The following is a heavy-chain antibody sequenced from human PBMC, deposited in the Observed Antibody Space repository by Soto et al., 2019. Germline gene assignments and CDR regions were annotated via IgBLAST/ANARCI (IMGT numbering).Heavy chain of an antibody. V-gene: IGHV4-30-2*01. CDR1: GGSISSGDYS. CDR3: AGSGYYTNYFDP. J-gene: IGHJ4*02. D-gene: IGHD3-22*01. Sequence: PSETLSLTCAVSGGSISSGDYSWSWIRQPPGKGLEWIGYIYHSGSTYYNPSLKSRLTISVDRSKNQFSLKLSSVTTADTAVYYCAGSGYYTNYFDPWGQGIQVTVSS. CDR2: IYHSGST.